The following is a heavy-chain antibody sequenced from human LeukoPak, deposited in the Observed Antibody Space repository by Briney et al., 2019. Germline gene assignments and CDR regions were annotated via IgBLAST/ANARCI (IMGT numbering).Heavy chain of an antibody. V-gene: IGHV3-15*01. CDR2: IKSKTDGGTT. CDR1: GFTFSNAW. J-gene: IGHJ4*02. CDR3: TTQQGYSSGWFLDY. D-gene: IGHD6-19*01. Sequence: PGGSLRLSCAASGFTFSNAWMSWARQAPGKGLEWVGRIKSKTDGGTTDYAAPVKGRFTISRDDSKNTLYLQMNSLKTEDTAVYYCTTQQGYSSGWFLDYWGQGTLVTVSS.